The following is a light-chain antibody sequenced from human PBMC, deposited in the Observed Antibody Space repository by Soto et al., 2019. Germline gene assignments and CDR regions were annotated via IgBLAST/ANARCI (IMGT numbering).Light chain of an antibody. CDR2: DVS. V-gene: IGLV2-14*03. CDR1: SSDVGGYNY. CDR3: SSCTTSSTLYVV. J-gene: IGLJ2*01. Sequence: QSALTQPASVSGSPGQSITISCTGTSSDVGGYNYVSWYQHHPGKAPKLMIYDVSNRPSGVSNRFSGSKSGNTASLTISGLQAEDEADYYCSSCTTSSTLYVVFGGGTKVTVL.